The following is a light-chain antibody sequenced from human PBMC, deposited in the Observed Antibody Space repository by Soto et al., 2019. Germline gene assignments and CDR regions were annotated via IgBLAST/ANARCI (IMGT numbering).Light chain of an antibody. Sequence: QSALTQPDSVSGSPGQALTISCTGTSRDVDGYNYVSWYQQHPGKAPKLMIYEVSNRPSGVSDRFSGSKSGNTASLTISGLQAEDEADYYCTSYTSSDTPVFGTGTKVTVL. CDR2: EVS. V-gene: IGLV2-14*01. CDR1: SRDVDGYNY. J-gene: IGLJ1*01. CDR3: TSYTSSDTPV.